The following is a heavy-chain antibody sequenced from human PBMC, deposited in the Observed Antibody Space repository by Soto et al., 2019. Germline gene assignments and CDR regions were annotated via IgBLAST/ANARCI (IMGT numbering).Heavy chain of an antibody. D-gene: IGHD2-15*01. CDR2: IIPILGIA. CDR3: ARYCSGGSCYSDNSPYFDY. J-gene: IGHJ4*02. V-gene: IGHV1-69*02. Sequence: ASVKVSCKASGGTFSSYTISWVRQAPGQGLEWMGRIIPILGIANYAQKFQGRVTITADKSTSTAYMELSSLRSEDTAVYYCARYCSGGSCYSDNSPYFDYWGQGTLVTVSS. CDR1: GGTFSSYT.